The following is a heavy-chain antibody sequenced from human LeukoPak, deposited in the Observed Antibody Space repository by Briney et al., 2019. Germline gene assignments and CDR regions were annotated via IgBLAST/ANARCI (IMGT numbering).Heavy chain of an antibody. D-gene: IGHD3-22*01. J-gene: IGHJ3*01. CDR2: IKEYGGEQ. Sequence: GGTLRLSCAASGFTFCSYWMTWDRLAPGKGLEWVANIKEYGGEQYSVDSVKGRFTISRDNAKNSLYLQMNSLRAEDTAVYYCARDPYYHDNSFGAFDVWGQGTMVTVSS. CDR3: ARDPYYHDNSFGAFDV. CDR1: GFTFCSYW. V-gene: IGHV3-7*01.